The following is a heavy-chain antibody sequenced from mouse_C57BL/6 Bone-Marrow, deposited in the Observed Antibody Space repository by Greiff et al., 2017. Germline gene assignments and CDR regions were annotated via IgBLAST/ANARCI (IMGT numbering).Heavy chain of an antibody. CDR3: ARGDYGNHHYAMDY. CDR2: IHPNSGST. Sequence: QVQLQQPGAELVKPGASVKLSCKASGYTFTSSWMHWVKQRPGQGLEWIGMIHPNSGSTNYNEKFKSKATLTVDKSSSTAYMQLISLTSEDSAVYYCARGDYGNHHYAMDYWGQGTSVTVSS. D-gene: IGHD2-1*01. V-gene: IGHV1-64*01. J-gene: IGHJ4*01. CDR1: GYTFTSSW.